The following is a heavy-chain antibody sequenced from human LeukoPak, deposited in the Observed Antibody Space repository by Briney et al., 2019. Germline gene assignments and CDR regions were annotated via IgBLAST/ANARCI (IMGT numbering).Heavy chain of an antibody. V-gene: IGHV3-11*01. CDR2: ITGTGDII. CDR3: ARGVANGDYGGDY. D-gene: IGHD4-17*01. CDR1: GFIFSDYY. J-gene: IGHJ4*02. Sequence: GGSLRLSCAASGFIFSDYYMSWIRQAPGKGLECISYITGTGDIIYYADSVKGRFTISRDNAKKSLFLQMNSVRAEDTAVYYRARGVANGDYGGDYWGQGTLVTVSS.